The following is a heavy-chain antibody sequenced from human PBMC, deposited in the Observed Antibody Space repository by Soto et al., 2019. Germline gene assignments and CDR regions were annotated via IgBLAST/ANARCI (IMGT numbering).Heavy chain of an antibody. CDR2: IDPSDSSS. CDR1: GYRFTTYW. D-gene: IGHD1-26*01. V-gene: IGHV5-10-1*01. J-gene: IGHJ6*02. Sequence: PGESLKISCKGSGYRFTTYWINWVRQMPGKGLEWMGRIDPSDSSSNYSPSFQGHVTVSVDQSISTAYLPWSSLQASDTAMYYCAGNRKWGDYYSFYGMDLWGQGTTVTVSS. CDR3: AGNRKWGDYYSFYGMDL.